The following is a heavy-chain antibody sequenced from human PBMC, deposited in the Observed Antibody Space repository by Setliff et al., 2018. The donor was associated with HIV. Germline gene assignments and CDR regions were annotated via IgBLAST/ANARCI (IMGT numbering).Heavy chain of an antibody. CDR2: IHHTGHI. D-gene: IGHD3-22*01. V-gene: IGHV4-34*01. J-gene: IGHJ5*02. Sequence: SETLSLTCAFYGESSNDYYWNWIRQPPGKGLEWIGEIHHTGHINNHPSFKSRVTISVDTSKNQFSLKLSSVTAADAAVYYCASRVYYYDSSGYLREEGFDPWGQGTLVTVSS. CDR1: GESSNDYY. CDR3: ASRVYYYDSSGYLREEGFDP.